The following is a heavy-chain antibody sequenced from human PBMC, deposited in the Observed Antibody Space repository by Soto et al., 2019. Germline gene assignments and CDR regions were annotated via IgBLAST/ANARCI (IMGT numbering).Heavy chain of an antibody. D-gene: IGHD6-25*01. CDR3: AGSDQQRLYGLDV. J-gene: IGHJ6*02. Sequence: SETLSLTCAVSGGAIDSGGHPWSWIRQPPGKGLEWIGNIYHSGITYYALSLKSRVTISVDRSKNQLSLNLDSVTAADTAVYYCAGSDQQRLYGLDVWGQGTTVTVSS. CDR2: IYHSGIT. CDR1: GGAIDSGGHP. V-gene: IGHV4-30-2*01.